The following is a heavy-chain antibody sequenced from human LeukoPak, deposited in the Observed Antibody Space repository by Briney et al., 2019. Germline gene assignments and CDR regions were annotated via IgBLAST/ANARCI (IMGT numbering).Heavy chain of an antibody. D-gene: IGHD2-15*01. CDR2: ISYDGSNK. Sequence: GGSLRLSCAASGFTFSSYAMHWVRQAPGKGLEWVAVISYDGSNKYYADSVKGRFTISRDNSKNTLYLQMNSLRAEDTAVYYCARAPCSGGSCYLDYWGQGTLVTVSS. CDR3: ARAPCSGGSCYLDY. CDR1: GFTFSSYA. V-gene: IGHV3-30*04. J-gene: IGHJ4*02.